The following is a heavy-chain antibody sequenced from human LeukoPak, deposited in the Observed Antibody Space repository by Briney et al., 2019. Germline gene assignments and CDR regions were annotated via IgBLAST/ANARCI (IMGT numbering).Heavy chain of an antibody. CDR2: IYHSGST. CDR1: GYSINSGYY. Sequence: SETLSLTCAVSGYSINSGYYWGWIRQPPGKGLEWIGSIYHSGSTYYNPSLKSRVTISVDTSKKQFSLKLSSVTAADTAVYYCARCNADAFDIWGQGTMVTVSS. V-gene: IGHV4-38-2*01. CDR3: ARCNADAFDI. J-gene: IGHJ3*02. D-gene: IGHD2/OR15-2a*01.